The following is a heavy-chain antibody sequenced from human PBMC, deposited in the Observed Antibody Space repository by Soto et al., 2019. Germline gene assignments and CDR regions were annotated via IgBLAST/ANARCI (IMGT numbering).Heavy chain of an antibody. V-gene: IGHV3-30-3*01. CDR3: ARALGYGASYGMDV. Sequence: LRLSCAASGFTFSSYAMHWVRQAPGKGLEWVAVISYDGSNKYYADSVKGRFTISRDNSKNTLYLQMKSLRAEDTAVYYCARALGYGASYGMDVWGQGTTVTVSS. D-gene: IGHD5-12*01. CDR1: GFTFSSYA. CDR2: ISYDGSNK. J-gene: IGHJ6*02.